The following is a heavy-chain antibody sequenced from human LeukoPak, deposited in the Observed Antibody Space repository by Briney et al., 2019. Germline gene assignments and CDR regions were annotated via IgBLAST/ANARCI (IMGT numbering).Heavy chain of an antibody. D-gene: IGHD6-13*01. Sequence: PSETLSLTCTVSGGSISSSSYYWGWIRQPPGKGLEWIGSIYYSGSTYYNPSLKSRVTISVDTSKNQFSLKLSSVTAADTAVYYCARDPGSSWYPLFVSYNWFDPWGQGTLVTVSS. CDR3: ARDPGSSWYPLFVSYNWFDP. J-gene: IGHJ5*02. V-gene: IGHV4-39*07. CDR1: GGSISSSSYY. CDR2: IYYSGST.